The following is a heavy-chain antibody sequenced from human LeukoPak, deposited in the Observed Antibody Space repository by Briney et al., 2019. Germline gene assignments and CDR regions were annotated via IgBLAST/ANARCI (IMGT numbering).Heavy chain of an antibody. J-gene: IGHJ6*02. CDR2: ISYDGNNK. Sequence: GGSLRLSCVASGFIFNNHGMHWVRQAPGKGLEWVAVISYDGNNKYYTDSVKGRFAISRDNPRNTLYLQMNSLRAEDTAVYYCARDRSMYFYGMDVWGQGTTVTVSS. V-gene: IGHV3-30*03. CDR1: GFIFNNHG. CDR3: ARDRSMYFYGMDV.